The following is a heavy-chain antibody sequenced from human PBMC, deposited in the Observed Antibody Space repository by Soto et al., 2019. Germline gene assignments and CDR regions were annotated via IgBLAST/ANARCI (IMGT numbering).Heavy chain of an antibody. CDR2: ISYSGST. J-gene: IGHJ3*01. D-gene: IGHD3-3*01. CDR1: GGSISSDGHY. Sequence: QVQLQESGPGLVKPSQTMSLTCTVSGGSISSDGHYWNWVRQHPGKGLEWIAYISYSGSTFYNPSLKSRVTISIDTSKSPFSLTLRSVTAADTAVYSCAKFGREAFDVWGQGTVVTVSS. CDR3: AKFGREAFDV. V-gene: IGHV4-31*03.